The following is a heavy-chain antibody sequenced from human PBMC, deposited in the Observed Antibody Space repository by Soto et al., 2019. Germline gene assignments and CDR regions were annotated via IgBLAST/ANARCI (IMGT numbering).Heavy chain of an antibody. J-gene: IGHJ4*02. Sequence: GGSLRLSCAASGFTFSSYGMTWVRQAPGKGLEWVSAIYSGGSTYYADSVKGRFTISRDNSKNTLYLQMNSLRAEDTAVYYCARARSTAAGLFDYWGLGTLVTVS. CDR2: IYSGGST. CDR1: GFTFSSYG. V-gene: IGHV3-53*01. CDR3: ARARSTAAGLFDY. D-gene: IGHD6-13*01.